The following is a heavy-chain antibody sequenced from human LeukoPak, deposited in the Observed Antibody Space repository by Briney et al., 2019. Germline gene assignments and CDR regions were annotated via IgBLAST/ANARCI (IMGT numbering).Heavy chain of an antibody. Sequence: SETLSLTCTVSLDSTTSNFWSWVRQPPGKGRAWIGEIHRSGSPNYNPSLQSRVTISIDRSRNQIVLELSSVTAADTAVYYCAREILGGFNPGAYWGQGILVTVSS. D-gene: IGHD1-14*01. CDR2: IHRSGSP. CDR3: AREILGGFNPGAY. CDR1: LDSTTSNF. J-gene: IGHJ4*02. V-gene: IGHV4-4*02.